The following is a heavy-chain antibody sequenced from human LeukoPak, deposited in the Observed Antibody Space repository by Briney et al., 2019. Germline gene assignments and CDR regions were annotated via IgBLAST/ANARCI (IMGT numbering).Heavy chain of an antibody. D-gene: IGHD5-18*01. Sequence: GGSLRLSCAASGFTFSSYAMSWVRQAPGKGLEWVSAISGSGGSTYYADSVKGRFTISGDNSKNTLYLQMNSLRAEDTAVYYCAKASGYSYGYYFDYWGQGTLVTVSS. CDR3: AKASGYSYGYYFDY. CDR2: ISGSGGST. CDR1: GFTFSSYA. V-gene: IGHV3-23*01. J-gene: IGHJ4*02.